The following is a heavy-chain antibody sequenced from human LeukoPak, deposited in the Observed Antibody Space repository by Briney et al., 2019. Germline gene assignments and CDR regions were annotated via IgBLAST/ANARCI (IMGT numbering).Heavy chain of an antibody. Sequence: PGGSLRLSCAAFGFTFSNYAMSWVRQAPGKGLEWVSGISGSGGTTYFADSVKGRFIISRDNSKNTLYLQMNGLRAEDTAVYYCAKEYSGFSDYFDSWGQGTLVTVSS. D-gene: IGHD5-12*01. CDR3: AKEYSGFSDYFDS. J-gene: IGHJ4*02. CDR1: GFTFSNYA. V-gene: IGHV3-23*01. CDR2: ISGSGGTT.